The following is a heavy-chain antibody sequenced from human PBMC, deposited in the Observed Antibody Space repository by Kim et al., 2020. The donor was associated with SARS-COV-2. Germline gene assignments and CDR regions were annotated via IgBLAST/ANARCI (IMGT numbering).Heavy chain of an antibody. CDR3: ASEGRITIFGVVIPKDYYMDV. D-gene: IGHD3-3*01. Sequence: GESLRLSCAASGFTFSSYSMNWVRQAPGKGLEWVSSISSSSSYIYYADSVKGRWTISRDNAKNSLYLQMNSLRAEDTAVYYCASEGRITIFGVVIPKDYYMDVWGKGTTVTVSS. CDR2: ISSSSSYI. V-gene: IGHV3-21*01. CDR1: GFTFSSYS. J-gene: IGHJ6*03.